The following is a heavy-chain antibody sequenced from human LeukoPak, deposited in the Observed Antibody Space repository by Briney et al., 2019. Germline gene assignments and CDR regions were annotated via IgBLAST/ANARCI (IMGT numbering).Heavy chain of an antibody. Sequence: PGGSLRLSCAASGFTFSSYEMNWVRQAPGKGLEWVSYISSSAGTIYYADSMKGRFTISRDNAKNTLYLQMNSLRAEDTAVYYCARDVNHAMDVWGQGTTVIVSS. J-gene: IGHJ6*02. CDR1: GFTFSSYE. CDR3: ARDVNHAMDV. CDR2: ISSSAGTI. V-gene: IGHV3-48*03.